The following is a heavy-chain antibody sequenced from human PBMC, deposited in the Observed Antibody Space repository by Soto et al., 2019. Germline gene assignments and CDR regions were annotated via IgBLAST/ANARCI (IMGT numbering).Heavy chain of an antibody. CDR2: IYYSGST. V-gene: IGHV4-39*01. J-gene: IGHJ4*02. Sequence: QLQLQESGPGLVKPSETLSLTCTVSGGSISSSSYYWGWIRQPPGKGLEWIGSIYYSGSTYYNPSLKSRISTSVDTSKNQFSLKLSSVTAADTAVYFCAKTGFWSDYRVADYWGQGILVTVSS. D-gene: IGHD3-3*01. CDR3: AKTGFWSDYRVADY. CDR1: GGSISSSSYY.